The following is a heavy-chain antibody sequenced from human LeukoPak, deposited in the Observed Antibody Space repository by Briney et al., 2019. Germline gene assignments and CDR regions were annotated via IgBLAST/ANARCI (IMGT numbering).Heavy chain of an antibody. CDR1: GFTFSSYA. V-gene: IGHV3-30-3*01. J-gene: IGHJ4*02. Sequence: GGSLRLSCAASGFTFSSYAMHWVRQAPGKGLEWVAVISYDGSNKYYADSVKGRFTISRDNSKNTLYLQMNSLRAEDTAVYYCARAGIAAAEWGQGTLVTVSS. CDR2: ISYDGSNK. CDR3: ARAGIAAAE. D-gene: IGHD6-13*01.